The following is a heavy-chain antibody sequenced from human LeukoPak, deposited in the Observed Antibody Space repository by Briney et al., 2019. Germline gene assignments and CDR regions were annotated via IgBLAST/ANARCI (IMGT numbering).Heavy chain of an antibody. CDR2: IYTSGST. V-gene: IGHV4-61*02. CDR1: GGSISSNSYY. D-gene: IGHD3-16*01. J-gene: IGHJ4*02. Sequence: SQTLSLTCTVSGGSISSNSYYWSWIRQPAGKGLEWIGRIYTSGSTNYNPSLKSRVTISVDTSKNQFSLKLSSVTAADTAVYYCARGPLSTFSWTPYFDYWGQGTLVTVSS. CDR3: ARGPLSTFSWTPYFDY.